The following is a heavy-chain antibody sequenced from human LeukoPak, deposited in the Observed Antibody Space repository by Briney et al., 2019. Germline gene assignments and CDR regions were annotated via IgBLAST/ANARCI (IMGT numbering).Heavy chain of an antibody. Sequence: SVKVSCKASGGTFSSYAISWVRQAPGQGLEWMGGIIPIFGTANYAQKFQGRVTITADESTSTAYMELSSLRSEDTAVYYCARVLLCYYDSSGYNPDYWGQGTLVTVSS. J-gene: IGHJ4*02. V-gene: IGHV1-69*13. CDR3: ARVLLCYYDSSGYNPDY. CDR2: IIPIFGTA. CDR1: GGTFSSYA. D-gene: IGHD3-22*01.